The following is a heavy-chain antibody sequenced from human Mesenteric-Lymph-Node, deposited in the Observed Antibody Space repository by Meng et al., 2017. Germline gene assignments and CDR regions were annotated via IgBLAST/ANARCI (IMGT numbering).Heavy chain of an antibody. V-gene: IGHV3-21*01. J-gene: IGHJ4*02. CDR3: VRGPQNNYYDSTGYWGY. D-gene: IGHD3-22*01. CDR2: ISSGSDYT. Sequence: GESLKISCAASGFTFSSYWMSWVRQAPGKGLEWVSCISSGSDYTYYGDSVKGRFTVSRDNAKNSLFLQMNSLRPEDTAVYYCVRGPQNNYYDSTGYWGYWGQGMLVTVSS. CDR1: GFTFSSYW.